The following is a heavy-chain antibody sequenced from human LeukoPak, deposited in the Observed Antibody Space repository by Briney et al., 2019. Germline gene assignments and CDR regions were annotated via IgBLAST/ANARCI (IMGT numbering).Heavy chain of an antibody. V-gene: IGHV4-30-2*01. CDR3: ARVRVRGVLDY. CDR1: GGSISSGGYS. Sequence: PSQTLSLTCADSGGSISSGGYSWSWIRQPPGKGLEWIGYIYHSGSTYYNPSLKSRATISVDRSKNQFSLKLSSVTAADTAVYYCARVRVRGVLDYWGQGTLVTVSS. D-gene: IGHD3-10*01. J-gene: IGHJ4*02. CDR2: IYHSGST.